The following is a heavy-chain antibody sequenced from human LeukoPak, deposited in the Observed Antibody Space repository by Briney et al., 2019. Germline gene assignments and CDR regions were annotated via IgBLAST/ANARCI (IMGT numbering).Heavy chain of an antibody. CDR3: ARDADYGGSPDAFDI. CDR2: IYSGSTT. D-gene: IGHD4-23*01. CDR1: GVTLSSNH. J-gene: IGHJ3*02. Sequence: GGCLRLSCAASGVTLSSNHMRWVRQAPGKGRNWVSIIYSGSTTYYADSVKGRFTISRDNSTNTLYLKMNSLRAEDTAVYSCARDADYGGSPDAFDIWGRGTIVTVSS. V-gene: IGHV3-53*01.